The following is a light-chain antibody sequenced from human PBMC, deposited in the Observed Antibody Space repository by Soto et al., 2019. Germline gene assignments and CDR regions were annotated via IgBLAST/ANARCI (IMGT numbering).Light chain of an antibody. CDR2: EVS. Sequence: QLVLTQPASVSGSPGQSITISCTGTSSDVGNYNYVSWYQHHPGKAPKLMIYEVSYRPSGVSVRFSGSKSGNTASLTISGLQAEDEANYYCSSYTTSRTWVFGGGTQLTVL. CDR1: SSDVGNYNY. V-gene: IGLV2-14*01. J-gene: IGLJ7*01. CDR3: SSYTTSRTWV.